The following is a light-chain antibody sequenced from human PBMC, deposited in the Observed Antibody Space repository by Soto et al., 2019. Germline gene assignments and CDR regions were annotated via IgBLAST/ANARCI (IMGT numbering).Light chain of an antibody. J-gene: IGKJ5*01. CDR3: QQYYSTPT. CDR2: WAA. V-gene: IGKV4-1*01. Sequence: DIVMTQSPDSLAVSLGERATINCKSSQSVLYSSNNKNYLAWYQQKPGQPPKLLIYWAATRESGVPDRFSGSGSGTDFTITISSLHAEDVAVYYCQQYYSTPTFGQGTRLEIK. CDR1: QSVLYSSNNKNY.